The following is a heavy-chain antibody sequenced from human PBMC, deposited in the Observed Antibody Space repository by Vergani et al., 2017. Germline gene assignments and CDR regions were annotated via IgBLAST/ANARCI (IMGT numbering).Heavy chain of an antibody. CDR2: IYPGDSDT. Sequence: EVQLVQSGAEVKKPGESLKISCKGSGYSFTSYWIGWVRQMPGKGLEWMGIIYPGDSDTRYSPSFQGQVTISADKSISTAYLQWSSLKASDTAMYYCXRSRNYYDSSGYPEYFQHWGQGTLVTVSS. D-gene: IGHD3-22*01. CDR1: GYSFTSYW. J-gene: IGHJ1*01. V-gene: IGHV5-51*01. CDR3: XRSRNYYDSSGYPEYFQH.